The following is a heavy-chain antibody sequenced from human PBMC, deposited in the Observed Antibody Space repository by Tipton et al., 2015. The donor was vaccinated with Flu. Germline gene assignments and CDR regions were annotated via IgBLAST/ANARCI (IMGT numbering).Heavy chain of an antibody. Sequence: SLRLSCAASGFTFSSYGMHWVRQAPGKGLEWVAVISYDGSNKYYADSVKGRFTISRDNSKNTLYLQMNSLRAEDTAVYYCAKADIVVVPPYLVRHDYYYGMDVWGQGTTVTVSS. V-gene: IGHV3-30*18. D-gene: IGHD2-2*01. CDR2: ISYDGSNK. J-gene: IGHJ6*02. CDR3: AKADIVVVPPYLVRHDYYYGMDV. CDR1: GFTFSSYG.